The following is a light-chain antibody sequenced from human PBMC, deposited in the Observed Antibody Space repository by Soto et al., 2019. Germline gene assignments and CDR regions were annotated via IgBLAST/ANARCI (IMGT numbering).Light chain of an antibody. CDR3: QQYGGSPPFT. CDR2: GAS. Sequence: EIVLTQSPGTLSLSPGERATLSCRASQSVSSSYLAWYQQKPGQAPRLLISGASSRATGIPDRFSGSGSGTDFTLTISRQEPEDFAVYYCQQYGGSPPFTFGPGTKVDIK. CDR1: QSVSSSY. V-gene: IGKV3-20*01. J-gene: IGKJ3*01.